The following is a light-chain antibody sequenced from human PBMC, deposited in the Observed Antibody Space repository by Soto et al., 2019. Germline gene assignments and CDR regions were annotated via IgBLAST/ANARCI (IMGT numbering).Light chain of an antibody. J-gene: IGLJ2*01. CDR2: EGS. V-gene: IGLV2-23*01. Sequence: QSVLTQPASVSGSPGQSITISCTGTSSDVGSYNLVSWYQQHPGKGPKLMIYEGSKRPSGVSNRFSGSKSGNTASLTISGLQAEDEADYYCCSYAGSSTHVVFGGGTQLTVL. CDR1: SSDVGSYNL. CDR3: CSYAGSSTHVV.